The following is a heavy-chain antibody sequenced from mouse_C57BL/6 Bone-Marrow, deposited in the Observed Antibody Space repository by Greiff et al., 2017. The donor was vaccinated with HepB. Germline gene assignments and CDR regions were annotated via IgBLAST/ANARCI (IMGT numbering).Heavy chain of an antibody. V-gene: IGHV14-4*01. CDR2: IDPENGDT. CDR3: TTEGAMDY. D-gene: IGHD3-3*01. J-gene: IGHJ4*01. CDR1: GFNIKDDY. Sequence: EVQLQQSGAELVRPGASVKLSCTASGFNIKDDYMHWVKQRPEQGLEWIGWIDPENGDTEYASKFQGKATITADTSSNTAYLQLSSLTSEDTAVYYCTTEGAMDYGGQGTSVTVSS.